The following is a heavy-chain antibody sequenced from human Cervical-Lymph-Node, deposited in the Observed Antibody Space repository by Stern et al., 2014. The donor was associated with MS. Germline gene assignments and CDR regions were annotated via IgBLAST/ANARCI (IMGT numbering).Heavy chain of an antibody. CDR1: GYTLTELS. CDR2: FDPEDGET. V-gene: IGHV1-24*01. Sequence: QVQLVQSGAEVKKPGASVKVSCKVSGYTLTELSMHWVRQAPGKGLEWMGGFDPEDGETIYAQKFQGRVTMTEDTSTDTAYMELSSLRSEDTAVYYCATDSLGSSGKRPNWYFDLWGRGTLVTVSS. D-gene: IGHD6-19*01. J-gene: IGHJ2*01. CDR3: ATDSLGSSGKRPNWYFDL.